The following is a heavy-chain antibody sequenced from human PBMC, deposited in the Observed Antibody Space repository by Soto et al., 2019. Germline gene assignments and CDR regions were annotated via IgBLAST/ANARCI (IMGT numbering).Heavy chain of an antibody. CDR1: GGTLSSYT. CDR2: IIPILGIA. CDR3: AIGGYCSGGSCVHYMDV. J-gene: IGHJ6*03. V-gene: IGHV1-69*02. Sequence: ASVKVSCNASGGTLSSYTISWVRQAPGQGLEWMGRIIPILGIANYAQKFQGRVTITEDKSASTAYMELSSLRSEDTAVYYCAIGGYCSGGSCVHYMDVWGKGTTVTV. D-gene: IGHD2-15*01.